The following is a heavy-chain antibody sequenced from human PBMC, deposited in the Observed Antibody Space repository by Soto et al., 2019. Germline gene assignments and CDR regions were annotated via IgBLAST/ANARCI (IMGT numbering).Heavy chain of an antibody. V-gene: IGHV3-23*01. CDR2: VTDSGGKT. CDR1: GFTFTTYA. Sequence: GGSLRLSCAASGFTFTTYATSWVRQAPGKGLEWVSGVTDSGGKTYYADSVKGRFTISRDNSKNTLYLQMNSLRAEDTAVYYCAKGFIVAAPPPDLDSWGQGPLVTVSS. J-gene: IGHJ4*02. CDR3: AKGFIVAAPPPDLDS. D-gene: IGHD1-26*01.